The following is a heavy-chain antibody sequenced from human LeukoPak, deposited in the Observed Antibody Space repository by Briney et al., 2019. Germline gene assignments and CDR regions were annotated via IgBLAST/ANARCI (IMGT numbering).Heavy chain of an antibody. D-gene: IGHD3-16*02. Sequence: ASVKVSCKASGYTFSNYGISWVRQAPGQGLEWMGWISSYNDNTNYAQKLQGRVTMTTDTSTSTAYMELRSLRSDDTAVYYCARDRVMITFGGVIVMGYWGQGTLVTVSS. V-gene: IGHV1-18*01. CDR3: ARDRVMITFGGVIVMGY. CDR2: ISSYNDNT. CDR1: GYTFSNYG. J-gene: IGHJ4*02.